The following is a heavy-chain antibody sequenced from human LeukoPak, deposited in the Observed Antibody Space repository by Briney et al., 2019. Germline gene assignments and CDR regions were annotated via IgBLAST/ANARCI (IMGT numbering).Heavy chain of an antibody. Sequence: ASVKVSCKASGYTFTSYGISWVRQAPGQGLEWMGWISAYNGNTNYAQKLQGRVTMTTDTSTSTAYMELRSLRSDDTAVYYCARVFYPPYSGYDFPLYYFDYWGQGTLVTVSS. CDR3: ARVFYPPYSGYDFPLYYFDY. V-gene: IGHV1-18*01. CDR1: GYTFTSYG. D-gene: IGHD5-12*01. J-gene: IGHJ4*02. CDR2: ISAYNGNT.